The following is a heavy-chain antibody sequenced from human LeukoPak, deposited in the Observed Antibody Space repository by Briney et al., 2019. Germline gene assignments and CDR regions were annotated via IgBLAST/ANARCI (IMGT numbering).Heavy chain of an antibody. CDR3: AIATGYSNFVY. CDR1: GGSISSSSYY. D-gene: IGHD4-11*01. CDR2: IYYSGST. V-gene: IGHV4-39*07. J-gene: IGHJ4*02. Sequence: SETLSLTCTVSGGSISSSSYYWGWIRQPPGKGLEWIGSIYYSGSTYYNPSLKSRVTISVDTSKNQFSLKLSSVTAADTAVYYCAIATGYSNFVYWGQGTLVTVSS.